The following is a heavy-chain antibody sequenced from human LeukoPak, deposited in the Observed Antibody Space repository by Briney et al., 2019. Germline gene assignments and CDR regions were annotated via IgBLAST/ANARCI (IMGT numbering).Heavy chain of an antibody. V-gene: IGHV1-8*01. J-gene: IGHJ4*02. CDR1: GYTFTSYD. Sequence: GASVKVSCKASGYTFTSYDINWVRQATGQGLEWMGWMNPNSGNTGYAQKFQGRVTMTRNTSISTAYMELSSLRSEDTAVYYCARTVSGYEDFDYWGQGTLVTVSS. CDR2: MNPNSGNT. D-gene: IGHD5-12*01. CDR3: ARTVSGYEDFDY.